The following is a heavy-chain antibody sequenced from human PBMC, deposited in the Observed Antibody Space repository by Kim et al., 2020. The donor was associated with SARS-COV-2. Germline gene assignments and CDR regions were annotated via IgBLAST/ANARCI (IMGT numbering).Heavy chain of an antibody. CDR1: GFSFSNYA. CDR2: ISYDGTNK. D-gene: IGHD6-13*01. Sequence: GGSLRLSYAASGFSFSNYAMFWVRQAQGKGLEWVALISYDGTNKDYADSVKGRFTISRDNSKSTLYLQMNSLRVADTAVYFCARKPTTSSWSYYFEYWG. V-gene: IGHV3-30*04. J-gene: IGHJ4*01. CDR3: ARKPTTSSWSYYFEY.